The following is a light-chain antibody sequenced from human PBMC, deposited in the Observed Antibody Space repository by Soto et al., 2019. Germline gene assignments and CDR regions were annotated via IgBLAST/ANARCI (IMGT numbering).Light chain of an antibody. CDR3: QPYNNYPWT. V-gene: IGKV1-5*01. J-gene: IGKJ1*01. CDR1: QSISVW. Sequence: DIQMTQSPSTVSASVGDSVTITCRASQSISVWLAWYQQKPGKAPKLLIYDASTLEGGVPSRFTGSGSGTEFSLTISGLQADDFATYYCQPYNNYPWTFGQGTKGEI. CDR2: DAS.